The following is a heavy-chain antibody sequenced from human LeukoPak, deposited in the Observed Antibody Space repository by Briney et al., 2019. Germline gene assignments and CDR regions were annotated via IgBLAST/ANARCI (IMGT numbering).Heavy chain of an antibody. Sequence: RASETLSLTCTVSGGSISSYYWSWIRQPAGKGLEWIGRIYTSGSTNYNPSLKSRVTVSVDTSKNQFSLKLSSVTAADTAVYYCARIPPPGYVWGSYREFFDYWGQGTLVTVSS. CDR2: IYTSGST. CDR3: ARIPPPGYVWGSYREFFDY. J-gene: IGHJ4*02. CDR1: GGSISSYY. V-gene: IGHV4-4*07. D-gene: IGHD3-16*02.